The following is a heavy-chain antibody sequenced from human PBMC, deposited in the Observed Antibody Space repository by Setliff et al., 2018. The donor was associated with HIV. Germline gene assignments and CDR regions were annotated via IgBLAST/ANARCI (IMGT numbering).Heavy chain of an antibody. J-gene: IGHJ6*02. D-gene: IGHD4-17*01. V-gene: IGHV3-23*01. CDR3: AKRGKIDYGYADYYYYYGMDV. CDR2: ISGRGGST. CDR1: GFTFSSYA. Sequence: GGSLRLSCAASGFTFSSYAMSWVRQAPGKGLEWVSAISGRGGSTYYADSVKGRFTISRDNSKNTLYLQMNSLRAEDTAVYYCAKRGKIDYGYADYYYYYGMDVWGQGTTVTVSS.